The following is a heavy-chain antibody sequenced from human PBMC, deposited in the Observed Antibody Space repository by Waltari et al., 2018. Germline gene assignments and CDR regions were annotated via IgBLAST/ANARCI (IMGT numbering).Heavy chain of an antibody. CDR3: ARSPPMRTYYFDY. D-gene: IGHD2-2*01. V-gene: IGHV4-59*11. CDR2: LYYSVST. Sequence: QVQLQESGPGLVKPSETLSLTCTVSGGSISSHYWSWIRQPPGKGLEWIGYLYYSVSTSDHTSLKSRGTLSVVTSMTQFSLKLSSVTAADTAVYYCARSPPMRTYYFDYWGQGTLVTVSS. CDR1: GGSISSHY. J-gene: IGHJ4*02.